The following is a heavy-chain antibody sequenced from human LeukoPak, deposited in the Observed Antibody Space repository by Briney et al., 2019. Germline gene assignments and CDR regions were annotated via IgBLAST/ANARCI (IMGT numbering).Heavy chain of an antibody. CDR1: GYTFTGYY. Sequence: GASVKVSCKASGYTFTGYYMHWVRQAPGQGLEWMGWINPNSGGTNYAQKLQGRVTMTTDTSTSTAYMELRSLRSDDTAVYYCARFYGSGRWFDYWGQGTLVTVSS. J-gene: IGHJ4*02. CDR2: INPNSGGT. V-gene: IGHV1-2*02. D-gene: IGHD3-10*01. CDR3: ARFYGSGRWFDY.